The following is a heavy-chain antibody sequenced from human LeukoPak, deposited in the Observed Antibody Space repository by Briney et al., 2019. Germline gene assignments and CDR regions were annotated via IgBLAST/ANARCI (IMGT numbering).Heavy chain of an antibody. V-gene: IGHV4-59*08. D-gene: IGHD5-12*01. CDR3: ARLGDGYPHRAFDI. Sequence: SETLSLTCTVSGGSISSYYWSWIRQPPGKGLEWIGYIYYSGSTNYNPSLKSRVTISVDASKNQFSLKLSSVTAADTAVYYCARLGDGYPHRAFDIWGQGTMVTVSS. J-gene: IGHJ3*02. CDR2: IYYSGST. CDR1: GGSISSYY.